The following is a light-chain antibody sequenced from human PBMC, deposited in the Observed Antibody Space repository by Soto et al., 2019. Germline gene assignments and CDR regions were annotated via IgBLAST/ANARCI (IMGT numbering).Light chain of an antibody. CDR1: QSFRGL. CDR3: QQRHMWPIT. V-gene: IGKV3-11*01. J-gene: IGKJ5*01. CDR2: DAY. Sequence: EVVLTQSPFTLPLSPGEISTRSCRARQSFRGLLAWYQQKPGQAPRLLIYDAYNRATGIPPRFSGSGSGTDFTLTISSLEPEDSAVYYCQQRHMWPITFGQGTRLEIK.